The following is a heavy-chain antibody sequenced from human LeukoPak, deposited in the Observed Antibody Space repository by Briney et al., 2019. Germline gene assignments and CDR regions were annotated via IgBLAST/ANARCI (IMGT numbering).Heavy chain of an antibody. Sequence: PSQTLSFTCTVSGGSISSGSYYWSWVRQPAGKGLEWIGRIYASGSTNYNPSLKSRVTISVDTSKNQFSLKLSSVPAADTAVYYCARVWKYYYESSGYYTRGQGTLVTVSS. D-gene: IGHD3-22*01. CDR1: GGSISSGSYY. J-gene: IGHJ4*02. CDR3: ARVWKYYYESSGYYT. CDR2: IYASGST. V-gene: IGHV4-61*02.